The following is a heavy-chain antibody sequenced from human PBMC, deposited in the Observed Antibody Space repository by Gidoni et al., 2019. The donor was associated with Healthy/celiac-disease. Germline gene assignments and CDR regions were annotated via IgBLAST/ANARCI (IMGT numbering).Heavy chain of an antibody. V-gene: IGHV5-51*01. CDR3: ARAKYSSGWYHAFDI. CDR2: IYPGDSDT. CDR1: GYSFTSYW. D-gene: IGHD6-19*01. J-gene: IGHJ3*02. Sequence: EVQLVQSGAAVKKPGESLKISCKGSGYSFTSYWLAWVRQMPGKGLEWMGIIYPGDSDTRHSPSFRGQVTISADKSITTAYLQWSSLKASDTATYYCARAKYSSGWYHAFDIWGQGTMVTVSS.